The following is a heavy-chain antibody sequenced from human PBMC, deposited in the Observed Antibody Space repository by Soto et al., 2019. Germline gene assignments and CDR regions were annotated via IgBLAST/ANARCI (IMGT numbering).Heavy chain of an antibody. Sequence: GASVKVSCKASGYTFTSYGISWVRQAPGQGLEWMGWISAYNGNTNYAQKLQGRVTMTTDTSTSTAYMELRSLRSDDTAVYYCARADYGDYPEYFQHWGQGTLVTVSS. CDR1: GYTFTSYG. J-gene: IGHJ1*01. CDR3: ARADYGDYPEYFQH. V-gene: IGHV1-18*01. CDR2: ISAYNGNT. D-gene: IGHD4-17*01.